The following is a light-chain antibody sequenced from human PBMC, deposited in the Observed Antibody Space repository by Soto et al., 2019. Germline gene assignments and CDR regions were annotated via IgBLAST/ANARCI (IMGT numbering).Light chain of an antibody. Sequence: EIVMTQSPATLSVSPGATANFSCRASQSVSSLAWYQQKPGQAPRLLIYGAATRATGIPARFSGSGSGTEFTLTISSLQSEDFAVYYCQQYHNWPAFGQGTKVDIK. CDR2: GAA. J-gene: IGKJ1*01. CDR3: QQYHNWPA. V-gene: IGKV3-15*01. CDR1: QSVSSL.